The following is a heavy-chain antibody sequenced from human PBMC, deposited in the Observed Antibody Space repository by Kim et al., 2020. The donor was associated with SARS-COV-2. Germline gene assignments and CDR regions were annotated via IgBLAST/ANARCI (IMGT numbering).Heavy chain of an antibody. Sequence: GGSLRLSCAASGFTFSDYYMSWIRQAPGKGLEWVSYISSSSSYTNYADSVKGRFTISRDNAKNSLYLQMNSLRAEDTAVYYCAREATMVRGVSGQYYFDYWGHGTLVTVSS. CDR3: AREATMVRGVSGQYYFDY. V-gene: IGHV3-11*06. CDR2: ISSSSSYT. J-gene: IGHJ4*01. CDR1: GFTFSDYY. D-gene: IGHD3-10*01.